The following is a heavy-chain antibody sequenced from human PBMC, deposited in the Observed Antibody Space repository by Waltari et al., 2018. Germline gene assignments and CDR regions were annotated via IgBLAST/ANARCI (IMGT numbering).Heavy chain of an antibody. D-gene: IGHD2-2*01. V-gene: IGHV4-34*01. J-gene: IGHJ3*02. CDR3: ARPYCSSASCYGAFDI. CDR2: INHSGST. CDR1: GGSFRGYP. Sequence: QVQLQQWGAGLLKPSETLSLTCAVYGGSFRGYPWSWIRQPPGKGLEWIGEINHSGSTNYNSSLKSRVTISVDTSKNQFSLKLRSVTAADTAVYYCARPYCSSASCYGAFDIWGQGTMVTVSS.